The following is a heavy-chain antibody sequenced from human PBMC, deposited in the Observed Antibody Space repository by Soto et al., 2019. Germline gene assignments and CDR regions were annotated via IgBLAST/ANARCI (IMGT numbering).Heavy chain of an antibody. J-gene: IGHJ2*01. V-gene: IGHV3-66*04. CDR1: GFTVSDNY. Sequence: EVQLVESGGGLVQPGGSLRRSGAASGFTVSDNYMSYMRWVRQAPGKGLEWVSVIYSDGSTYSADSVKGRFTISSDNSKNTIYPQINSLSAEDTAVYYCPRPNNWNPYWYFELWGRGTLVTVSS. CDR3: PRPNNWNPYWYFEL. CDR2: IYSDGST. D-gene: IGHD1-20*01.